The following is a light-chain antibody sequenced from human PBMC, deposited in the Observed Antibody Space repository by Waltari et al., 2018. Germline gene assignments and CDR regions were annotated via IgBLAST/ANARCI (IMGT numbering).Light chain of an antibody. CDR3: QAWGTGTKRE. J-gene: IGLJ2*01. CDR1: SGHSSYA. CDR2: LNSDGSH. Sequence: QVVLTQSPSASASLGASVTLTCTLSSGHSSYAIAWHQPQPEKGPRYLMKLNSDGSHSRGDGIPDRFSGSSSGAERYLTISRLQSEDEADYFCQAWGTGTKREFGGGTKLTVL. V-gene: IGLV4-69*01.